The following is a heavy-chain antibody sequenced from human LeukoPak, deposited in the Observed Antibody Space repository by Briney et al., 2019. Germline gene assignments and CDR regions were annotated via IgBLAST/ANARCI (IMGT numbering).Heavy chain of an antibody. V-gene: IGHV4-4*07. J-gene: IGHJ5*02. Sequence: SETPSLTCTVSGGSISSYYWSWIRQPAGKGLEWIGRIYTSGSTNYNPSLKSRVTMSVDTSKNQFSLKLSSVTAADTAVYYCARDTQQDFWSGYYTWFDPWGQGTLVTVSS. CDR2: IYTSGST. CDR1: GGSISSYY. CDR3: ARDTQQDFWSGYYTWFDP. D-gene: IGHD3-3*01.